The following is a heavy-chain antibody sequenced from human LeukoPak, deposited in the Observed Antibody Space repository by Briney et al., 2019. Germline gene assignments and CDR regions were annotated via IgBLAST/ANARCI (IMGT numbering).Heavy chain of an antibody. CDR3: ASFDTGWYFDY. V-gene: IGHV4-59*06. CDR2: IYYSGST. Sequence: PSETLSLTCTVSGGSISNYYWSWIRQHPGKGLEWIGYIYYSGSTYYNPSLKSRVTISVDTSKNQFSLKLSSVTAADTAVYYCASFDTGWYFDYWGQGTLVTVSS. J-gene: IGHJ4*02. CDR1: GGSISNYY. D-gene: IGHD7-27*01.